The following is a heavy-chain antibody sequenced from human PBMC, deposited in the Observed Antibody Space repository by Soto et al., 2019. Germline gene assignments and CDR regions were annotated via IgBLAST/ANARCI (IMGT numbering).Heavy chain of an antibody. V-gene: IGHV1-69*02. CDR1: GGTFSSYT. CDR3: APEGAPYSSGYHRFDP. CDR2: IIPILGIA. D-gene: IGHD6-25*01. Sequence: QVQLVQSGAEVKKPGSSVKVSCKSSGGTFSSYTISWMRQAPGQGLEWMGRIIPILGIATYAQKFQGRVTITADKCTSTAYMELSSLRSDDTAVYYFAPEGAPYSSGYHRFDPWGQGTLVTVA. J-gene: IGHJ5*02.